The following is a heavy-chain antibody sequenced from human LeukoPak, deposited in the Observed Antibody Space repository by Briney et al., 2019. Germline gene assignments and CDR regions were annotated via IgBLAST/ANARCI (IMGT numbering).Heavy chain of an antibody. V-gene: IGHV4-59*08. CDR3: ARRRLGHFDY. J-gene: IGHJ4*02. CDR1: GGSISSYY. Sequence: SETLSLTCTVSGGSISSYYWSWIRQPPGKGLEWIGYIYYSGSTNYNPSLKSRVTISVDTSKNQFSLKLSSVTAADTAAYYCARRRLGHFDYWGQGTLVTVSS. D-gene: IGHD6-19*01. CDR2: IYYSGST.